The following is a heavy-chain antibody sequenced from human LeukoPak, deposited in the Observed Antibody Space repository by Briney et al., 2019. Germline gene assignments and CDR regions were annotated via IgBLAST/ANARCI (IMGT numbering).Heavy chain of an antibody. Sequence: SQTLSLTCAISGDSVSSNSAAAWNWIRQSPSRGLEWLGRTYYRSKWYSDYAVSVKGRITINPDTSKNQSSLQLNSVTPEDTAVYYRARDDYYFDYWGQGTLVTVSS. V-gene: IGHV6-1*01. CDR3: ARDDYYFDY. CDR1: GDSVSSNSAAA. J-gene: IGHJ4*02. CDR2: TYYRSKWYS.